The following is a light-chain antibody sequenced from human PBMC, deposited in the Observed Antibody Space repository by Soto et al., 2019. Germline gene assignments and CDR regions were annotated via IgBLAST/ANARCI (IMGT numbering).Light chain of an antibody. CDR1: SSNIGAGYD. V-gene: IGLV1-40*01. CDR3: QSYDSSLSGYV. J-gene: IGLJ1*01. Sequence: QAVVTQPPSMSGAPGQRVTISCTGSSSNIGAGYDVHWYQQLPGTAPKLLIYNNNNRPSGVPDRFSGSKSGTSASLAITGLQAEDEADYYCQSYDSSLSGYVFGTGTKLTVL. CDR2: NNN.